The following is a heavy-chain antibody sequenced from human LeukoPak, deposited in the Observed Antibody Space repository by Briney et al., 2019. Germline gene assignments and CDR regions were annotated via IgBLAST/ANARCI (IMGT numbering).Heavy chain of an antibody. V-gene: IGHV1-18*01. D-gene: IGHD6-13*01. CDR1: GYTFTSYG. Sequence: ASVKVSCKASGYTFTSYGISWVRQAPGQGLEWMGWISAYNGNTNYAQKLQGRVTMTTDISTSTAYMELRSLRSDDTAVYYCARLIGIAAAGPLGGMDVWGQGTTVTVSS. CDR3: ARLIGIAAAGPLGGMDV. CDR2: ISAYNGNT. J-gene: IGHJ6*02.